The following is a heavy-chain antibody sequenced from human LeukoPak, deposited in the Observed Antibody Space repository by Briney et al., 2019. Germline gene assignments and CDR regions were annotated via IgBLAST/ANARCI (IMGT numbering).Heavy chain of an antibody. V-gene: IGHV3-48*02. CDR2: ITSSSSTI. CDR3: ARAPRGGMYNSSWSYFDY. CDR1: GFTFSTYS. Sequence: PGGSLRLSCAASGFTFSTYSMNWVRQAPGKGLEWVSYITSSSSTIYYADSVKGRFTISRDNAKNSLYLQMNSLRDEDTAVYYCARAPRGGMYNSSWSYFDYWGQGTLVTVSS. D-gene: IGHD6-13*01. J-gene: IGHJ4*02.